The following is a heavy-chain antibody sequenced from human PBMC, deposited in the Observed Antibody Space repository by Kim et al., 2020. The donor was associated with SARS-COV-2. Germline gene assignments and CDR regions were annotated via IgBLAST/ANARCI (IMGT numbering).Heavy chain of an antibody. CDR3: ARQDPYLSGPPVD. CDR1: GDSISSTTYY. Sequence: SQTLSLTCTVSGDSISSTTYYWGWIRQPPGKGLEWIGSVYYTGSAYYNPSLKSRVTISVDTSNNHFSLNLNSVTAADTAMYYCARQDPYLSGPPVDWGQG. V-gene: IGHV4-39*01. CDR2: VYYTGSA. J-gene: IGHJ4*02. D-gene: IGHD2-15*01.